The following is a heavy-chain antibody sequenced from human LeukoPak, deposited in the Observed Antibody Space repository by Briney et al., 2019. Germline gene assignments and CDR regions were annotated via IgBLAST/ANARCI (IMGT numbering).Heavy chain of an antibody. CDR2: IGISSGNT. D-gene: IGHD1-26*01. Sequence: GGSLRLSCAASGFNFIDYNMNWVRQAPGKGLEWISYIGISSGNTKYADSVKGRFTISRDNAKNSLYLQMNSLRAEDTAVYYCARDRGGSYSAIDYWGQGTLVTVSS. V-gene: IGHV3-11*06. J-gene: IGHJ4*02. CDR3: ARDRGGSYSAIDY. CDR1: GFNFIDYN.